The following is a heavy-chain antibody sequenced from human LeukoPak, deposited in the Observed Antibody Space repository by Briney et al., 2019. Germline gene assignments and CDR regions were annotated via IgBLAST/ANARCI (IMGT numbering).Heavy chain of an antibody. D-gene: IGHD3-10*01. CDR3: ARGGLLWFGELSNANFDY. J-gene: IGHJ4*02. CDR2: INSDGSST. V-gene: IGHV3-74*01. Sequence: GGSLRLSCAASGFTFSSYWMHWVRQAPGKGLVWVSRINSDGSSTSYADSVKGRFTISRDNAKNTLYLQMNSLRAEDTAVYYCARGGLLWFGELSNANFDYWGQGTLVTVSS. CDR1: GFTFSSYW.